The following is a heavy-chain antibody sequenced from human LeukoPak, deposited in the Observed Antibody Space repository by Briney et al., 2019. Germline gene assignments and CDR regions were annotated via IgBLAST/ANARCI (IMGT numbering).Heavy chain of an antibody. CDR3: AKDLDYGDYLEY. J-gene: IGHJ4*02. D-gene: IGHD4-17*01. V-gene: IGHV3-33*06. Sequence: GGSLRLSCAASGFTFSSYGMHWVRQAPGKGLEWVAVIWYDGSNKYYADSVKGRFTISRDNSKNTLYLQMNSLRAEDTAVYYCAKDLDYGDYLEYWGQGTLVTVSS. CDR2: IWYDGSNK. CDR1: GFTFSSYG.